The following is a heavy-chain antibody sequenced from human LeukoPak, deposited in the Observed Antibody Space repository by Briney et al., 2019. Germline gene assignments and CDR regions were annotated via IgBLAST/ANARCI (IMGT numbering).Heavy chain of an antibody. Sequence: TSETLSLTCTVSGGSISSYYWSWIRQPPGKGLEWIGYIYYSGSTNYNPSLKSRITMAVDTSKNQVSLKLTSVTAADTAIYYCARDRKYYYHMDVWGKGTTVTVSS. CDR3: ARDRKYYYHMDV. CDR2: IYYSGST. V-gene: IGHV4-59*01. J-gene: IGHJ6*03. D-gene: IGHD1-14*01. CDR1: GGSISSYY.